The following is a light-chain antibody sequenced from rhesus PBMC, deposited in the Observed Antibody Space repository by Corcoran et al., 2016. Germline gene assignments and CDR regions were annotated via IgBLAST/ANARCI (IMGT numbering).Light chain of an antibody. J-gene: IGKJ3*01. V-gene: IGKV1-74*01. CDR2: KAS. CDR3: QHGYGTPFT. Sequence: DIQMTQSPSSLSASVGDRVTITCRASENVNNYLNWYQQKPGKAPKLLIYKASTLQSGVPSRFSGSGSGTDYTFTISSLQPDDVATYYCQHGYGTPFTFGPGTKRDIK. CDR1: ENVNNY.